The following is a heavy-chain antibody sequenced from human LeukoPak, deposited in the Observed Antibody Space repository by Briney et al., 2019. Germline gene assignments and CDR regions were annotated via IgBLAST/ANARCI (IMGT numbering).Heavy chain of an antibody. J-gene: IGHJ5*02. CDR2: IYYSGST. D-gene: IGHD6-6*01. CDR3: ARHISAGIVARPREGFDP. CDR1: GGSISSSSYY. V-gene: IGHV4-39*01. Sequence: SETLSLTCTVSGGSISSSSYYWGWIRQPPGKGLEWIGSIYYSGSTYYNPSLKSRVTISVDTSKNQFSLKLSSVTAADTAVYYCARHISAGIVARPREGFDPWGQGTLVTVSS.